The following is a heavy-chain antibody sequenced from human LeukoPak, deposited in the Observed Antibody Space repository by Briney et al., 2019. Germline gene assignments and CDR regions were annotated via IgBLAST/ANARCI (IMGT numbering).Heavy chain of an antibody. CDR2: TSTSGGSA. J-gene: IGHJ4*02. Sequence: GGSLRLSCAASGFTFSNNAMSWVRQAPGKGLEWVSATSTSGGSAYYADSVKGRFTISRDNAKNSLFLQMNSLRAEDTAMYYCAKGTKPVMTIPDYWGQGILVTVSS. D-gene: IGHD2-21*02. CDR1: GFTFSNNA. V-gene: IGHV3-23*01. CDR3: AKGTKPVMTIPDY.